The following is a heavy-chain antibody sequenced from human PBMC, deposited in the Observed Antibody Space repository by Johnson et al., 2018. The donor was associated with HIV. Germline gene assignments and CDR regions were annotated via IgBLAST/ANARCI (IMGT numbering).Heavy chain of an antibody. D-gene: IGHD2-15*01. Sequence: EQLVESGGGLVQPGGSLRLSCAASGFTISNNYMSWVRQAPGKGLEWVSVIYSGGSTYYADSVTGRFTISRDISKNTLYLQMNSLRAEDTAVYYCARYLTEKTPNAFEIWGQGTMVTVSS. J-gene: IGHJ3*02. CDR1: GFTISNNY. V-gene: IGHV3-66*01. CDR3: ARYLTEKTPNAFEI. CDR2: IYSGGST.